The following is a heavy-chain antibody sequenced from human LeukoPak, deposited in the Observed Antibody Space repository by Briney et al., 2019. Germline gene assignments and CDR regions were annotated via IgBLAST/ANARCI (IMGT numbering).Heavy chain of an antibody. V-gene: IGHV3-7*01. Sequence: GGSLRLSCAASGFTFSTSWMSWVRQAPGKGLEWVGNIKEDGSQKHYVDSVEGRFTIPRDNARNSLYLQMNSLRVEDTAVYFCARDPYYYDSSGYEFGAFDIWGQGTTVTVSS. CDR2: IKEDGSQK. CDR1: GFTFSTSW. CDR3: ARDPYYYDSSGYEFGAFDI. J-gene: IGHJ3*02. D-gene: IGHD3-22*01.